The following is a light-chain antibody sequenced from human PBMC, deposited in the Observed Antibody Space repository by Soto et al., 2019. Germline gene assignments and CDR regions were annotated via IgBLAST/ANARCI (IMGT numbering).Light chain of an antibody. CDR1: QDISNY. Sequence: DIQMTQSPSSLSASVGDRVTITCQASQDISNYLNWYQQKLGKAPKLLIYDASNLETGVPSRFSGSGSGTDFTLTISNLQPEDFATYYCQQANSFPLTFGGGTKVDIK. CDR2: DAS. V-gene: IGKV1-33*01. J-gene: IGKJ4*01. CDR3: QQANSFPLT.